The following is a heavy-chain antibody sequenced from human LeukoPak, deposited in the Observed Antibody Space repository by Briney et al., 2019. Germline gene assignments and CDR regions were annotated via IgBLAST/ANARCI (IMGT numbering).Heavy chain of an antibody. CDR1: GFTFSAYA. Sequence: PGGSLRLSCAASGFTFSAYAMNWVRQAPGKGLEWVSSISGSSYYIYYADSVKGRFTISRDNAQNSLYLQMSSLRAEDTGIYFCANDLKGILGAEKNVFDMWGQGTMVTVSP. J-gene: IGHJ3*02. V-gene: IGHV3-21*01. D-gene: IGHD1-26*01. CDR2: ISGSSYYI. CDR3: ANDLKGILGAEKNVFDM.